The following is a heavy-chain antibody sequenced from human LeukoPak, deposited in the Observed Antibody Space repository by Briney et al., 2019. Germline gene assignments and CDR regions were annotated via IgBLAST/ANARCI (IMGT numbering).Heavy chain of an antibody. CDR2: ISGSGGST. D-gene: IGHD6-19*01. V-gene: IGHV3-23*01. CDR1: GFTFSSYA. J-gene: IGHJ4*02. CDR3: AKVLGRIAVAGTIGALDY. Sequence: SGGSLRLSCAASGFTFSSYAMSWVRQAPGKGLEWVSAISGSGGSTYYADSVKGRFTISRDNSKNTLYLQMNSLRAEDTAVYYCAKVLGRIAVAGTIGALDYWGQGTLVTVSS.